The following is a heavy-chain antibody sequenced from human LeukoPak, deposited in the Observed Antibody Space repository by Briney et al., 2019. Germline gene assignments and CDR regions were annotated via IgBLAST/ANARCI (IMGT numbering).Heavy chain of an antibody. CDR1: GGSISSYY. CDR2: IYYSGST. D-gene: IGHD3-10*01. V-gene: IGHV4-59*12. Sequence: PSETLSLTCTVSGGSISSYYWSWIRQPPGKGLELIGYIYYSGSTNYNPSLKSRVTISVDTSKNQLSLKLSSVTAADAAVYYCARGGSSSFGGSGTMDGWGQGATVSVCS. CDR3: ARGGSSSFGGSGTMDG. J-gene: IGHJ6*01.